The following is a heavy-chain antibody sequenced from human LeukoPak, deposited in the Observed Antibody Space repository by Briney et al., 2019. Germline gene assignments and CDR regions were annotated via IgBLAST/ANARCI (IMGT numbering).Heavy chain of an antibody. CDR3: AREGPGYYYDSSGYYPGAFDI. V-gene: IGHV3-9*01. CDR1: GFTFDDYA. D-gene: IGHD3-22*01. Sequence: GGSLRLSCAASGFTFDDYAMHWVRQAPGKGLEWVSGISWNSGSIGYADSVKGRFTISRDNAKNSLYLQMNSLRAEDTAVYYCAREGPGYYYDSSGYYPGAFDIWGQGTMVTVSS. CDR2: ISWNSGSI. J-gene: IGHJ3*02.